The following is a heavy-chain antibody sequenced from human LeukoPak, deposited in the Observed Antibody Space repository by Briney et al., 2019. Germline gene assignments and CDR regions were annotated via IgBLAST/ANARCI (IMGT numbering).Heavy chain of an antibody. V-gene: IGHV4-34*01. CDR1: GGSFSGYY. CDR3: ARPQGTGYSYGYNFDY. Sequence: PSETLSLTCAVYGGSFSGYYWSWIRQTPGKGLEWIGEINHSGSTNYNPSLKSRVTISVDTSKNQFSLKLSSVTAADTAVYYCARPQGTGYSYGYNFDYWGQGTLVTVSS. J-gene: IGHJ4*02. D-gene: IGHD5-18*01. CDR2: INHSGST.